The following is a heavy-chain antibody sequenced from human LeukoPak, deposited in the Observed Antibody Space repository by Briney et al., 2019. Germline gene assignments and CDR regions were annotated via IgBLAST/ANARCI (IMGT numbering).Heavy chain of an antibody. V-gene: IGHV1-69*05. CDR1: GGTFSSYA. CDR2: IIPIFGTA. Sequence: SVKVSCKASGGTFSSYAISWVRQAPGQGLEWMGGIIPIFGTANYAQKFQGRVTITTDESTSTAYMELSSLRSEDTAVYYCARELELELTVGFDPWGQGTLVTVSS. CDR3: ARELELELTVGFDP. D-gene: IGHD1-7*01. J-gene: IGHJ5*02.